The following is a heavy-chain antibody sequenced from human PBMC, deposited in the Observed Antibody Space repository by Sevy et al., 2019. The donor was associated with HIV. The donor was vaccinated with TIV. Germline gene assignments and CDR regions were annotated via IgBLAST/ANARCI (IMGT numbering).Heavy chain of an antibody. J-gene: IGHJ3*02. CDR3: ARGHAFDI. CDR1: GGSFSGYY. Sequence: SETLSLTCAVYGGSFSGYYWSWIRQPPGKGLEWIGEINHSGSTNYNPSLKSRVTISVDTSKNQFSLKLSSVTAADTAVYYCARGHAFDIWGQWTMVTVSS. CDR2: INHSGST. V-gene: IGHV4-34*01.